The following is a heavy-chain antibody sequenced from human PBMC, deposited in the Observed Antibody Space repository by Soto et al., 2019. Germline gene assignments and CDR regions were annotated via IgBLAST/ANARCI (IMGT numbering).Heavy chain of an antibody. CDR1: GDSISGYY. CDR2: IYSSGYT. CDR3: ARCGGDCYSNGMDV. V-gene: IGHV4-59*01. J-gene: IGHJ6*02. D-gene: IGHD2-21*02. Sequence: SETLSLTCTVSGDSISGYYWSWIRQPPGKGLEWIGYIYSSGYTNYNPSLKNRGTISVDTPKKQFSLKLSSVTAADTAVYYCARCGGDCYSNGMDVWGQGTTVTVSS.